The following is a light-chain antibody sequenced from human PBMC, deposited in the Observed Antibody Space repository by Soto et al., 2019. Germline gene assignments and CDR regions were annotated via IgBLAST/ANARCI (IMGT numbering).Light chain of an antibody. CDR3: AAWDDSLSVF. CDR1: SSNIGSNY. Sequence: QSVLTQPPSASGTPGQRVTLSCSGSSSNIGSNYVYWYQQLPGTAPKLLIYRNNQRPSGVPDRFSGSKSGTSASLAISGLRSEDEADYYCAAWDDSLSVFFVTGTKLTVL. V-gene: IGLV1-47*01. CDR2: RNN. J-gene: IGLJ1*01.